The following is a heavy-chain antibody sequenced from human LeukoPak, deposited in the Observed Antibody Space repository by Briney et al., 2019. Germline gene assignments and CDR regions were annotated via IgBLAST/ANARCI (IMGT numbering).Heavy chain of an antibody. J-gene: IGHJ6*02. V-gene: IGHV4-59*01. D-gene: IGHD4-23*01. Sequence: WIRQPXGXXXXWIGYIYYSGSTNYNPSLKSRVTISVDTSKNQFSLKLSSVTAADTAVYYCARDASYGGYYYGMDVWGQGTTVTVSS. CDR2: IYYSGST. CDR3: ARDASYGGYYYGMDV.